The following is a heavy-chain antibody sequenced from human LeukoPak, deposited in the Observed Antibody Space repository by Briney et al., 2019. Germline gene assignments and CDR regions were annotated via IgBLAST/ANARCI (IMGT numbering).Heavy chain of an antibody. V-gene: IGHV3-48*03. CDR2: ISSGGTTI. J-gene: IGHJ5*02. CDR3: VRSLTIAVAGTDL. D-gene: IGHD6-19*01. CDR1: GVTFKSYE. Sequence: PGGSLRLSCSVSGVTFKSYEKNWGRLAPGKGLEWIAYISSGGTTIFYADSVKGRFTVSRDNDKSSLYLQMNSLRADDTATYYCVRSLTIAVAGTDLWGQGTVVAVSS.